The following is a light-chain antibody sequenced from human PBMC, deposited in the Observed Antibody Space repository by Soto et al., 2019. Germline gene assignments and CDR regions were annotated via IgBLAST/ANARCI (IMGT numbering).Light chain of an antibody. CDR3: QQRGNWPQT. J-gene: IGKJ3*01. CDR2: DAF. CDR1: QSVRSY. V-gene: IGKV3-11*01. Sequence: EIVLTQSPATLSLSPGERATLSCRASQSVRSYLAWYQQKPGQTPRLLIYDAFNRATGIPARFSGSGSGTDFTLTISSLEPEDFAVYYCQQRGNWPQTVGPGTKVDIK.